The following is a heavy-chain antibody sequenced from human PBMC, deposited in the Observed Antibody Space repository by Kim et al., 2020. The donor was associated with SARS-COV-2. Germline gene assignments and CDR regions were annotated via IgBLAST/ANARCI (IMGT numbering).Heavy chain of an antibody. Sequence: YYSTSLKTRLSISKDASKNQVVLTMTNMDPVDTATYYCARIRGSRYYFDSWGQGTLVTVSS. V-gene: IGHV2-70*01. D-gene: IGHD6-13*01. CDR3: ARIRGSRYYFDS. J-gene: IGHJ4*02.